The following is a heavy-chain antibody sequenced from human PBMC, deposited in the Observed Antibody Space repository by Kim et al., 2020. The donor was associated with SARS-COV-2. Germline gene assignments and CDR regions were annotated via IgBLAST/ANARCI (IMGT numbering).Heavy chain of an antibody. Sequence: GGSLRLSCAASGFTFSSYAMSWVRKAPGKELEWVSAISGSGGSTYYADSVKGRFTISRDNSKNTLYLQMNSLRAEDTAVYYCAKVLRYSSPGPAKYWGQGTLVTVSS. CDR2: ISGSGGST. V-gene: IGHV3-23*01. CDR1: GFTFSSYA. CDR3: AKVLRYSSPGPAKY. J-gene: IGHJ4*02. D-gene: IGHD6-13*01.